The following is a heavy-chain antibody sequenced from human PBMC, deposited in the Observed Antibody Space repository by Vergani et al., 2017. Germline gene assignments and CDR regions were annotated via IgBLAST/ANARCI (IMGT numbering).Heavy chain of an antibody. CDR3: ARAYSGYYYYMDV. CDR1: GCSISSGGYY. V-gene: IGHV4-31*03. Sequence: QVQLQESGPGLVKPSQTLSLTCPVSGCSISSGGYYWSWIRQHPGKGLEWIGYIYYSGSTYYNPSLKSRVTISVDTSKNQFSLKLSSVTAADTAVYYCARAYSGYYYYMDVWGKGTTVTVSS. CDR2: IYYSGST. J-gene: IGHJ6*03. D-gene: IGHD1-26*01.